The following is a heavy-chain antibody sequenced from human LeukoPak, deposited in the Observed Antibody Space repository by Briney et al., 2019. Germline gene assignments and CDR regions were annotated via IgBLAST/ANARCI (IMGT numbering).Heavy chain of an antibody. V-gene: IGHV3-23*01. CDR2: ISGSGGST. CDR1: GFTFSSYA. J-gene: IGHJ4*02. D-gene: IGHD3-3*01. CDR3: AKDDYYDFWRGYQHYFDY. Sequence: AVGSLRLSCAASGFTFSSYAMSWVRQAPVKVLEWVSAISGSGGSTYYADSVKGRFTISRDNSKNTLYLQMNSLRAEDTAVYYCAKDDYYDFWRGYQHYFDYWGQGTLVTVSS.